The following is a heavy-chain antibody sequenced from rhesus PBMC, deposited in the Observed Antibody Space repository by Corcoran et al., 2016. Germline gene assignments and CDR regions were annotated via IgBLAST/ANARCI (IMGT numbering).Heavy chain of an antibody. CDR2: IYGGIGST. Sequence: QVQLQESGPGLVKPSETLSLTCAVSGGSISSNYWSWIRQSPGKGLWWIGYIYGGIGSTCYNPSLKRLVTISTDTSKNQFSLKLSSVTAADTAVYYCARYYSGSYYSTYYLDYWGQGVLVTVSS. J-gene: IGHJ4*01. CDR3: ARYYSGSYYSTYYLDY. D-gene: IGHD3-16*01. V-gene: IGHV4-147*01. CDR1: GGSISSNY.